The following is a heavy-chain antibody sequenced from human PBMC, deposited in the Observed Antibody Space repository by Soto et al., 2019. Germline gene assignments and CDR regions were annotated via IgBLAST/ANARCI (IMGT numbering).Heavy chain of an antibody. CDR1: GYTFTDYG. D-gene: IGHD6-19*01. CDR2: ISTYNGNT. J-gene: IGHJ4*02. V-gene: IGHV1-18*04. Sequence: QVQLVQSGAEVKKPGASVKVSCKASGYTFTDYGISWVRQAHGQGLEWMGWISTYNGNTIYAQKSQGRVTMTTDTSTCTAYVELRSLRSDDTAVYYCAREEGISDWHAFDYWGQGTLVTVSS. CDR3: AREEGISDWHAFDY.